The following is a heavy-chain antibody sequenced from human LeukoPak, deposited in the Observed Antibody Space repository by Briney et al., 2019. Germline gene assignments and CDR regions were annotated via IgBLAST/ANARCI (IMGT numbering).Heavy chain of an antibody. CDR2: ISGSGGST. D-gene: IGHD6-13*01. Sequence: QAGGSLRLSCAASGFTFSSYAMSWVRQAPGKGLEWVSAISGSGGSTYYADSVKGRFTISRDNSKNTLYLQMNSLRAEYTAVYYGEKDAPYREEQHLDPWGQGTLVTVSS. CDR1: GFTFSSYA. V-gene: IGHV3-23*01. CDR3: EKDAPYREEQHLDP. J-gene: IGHJ5*02.